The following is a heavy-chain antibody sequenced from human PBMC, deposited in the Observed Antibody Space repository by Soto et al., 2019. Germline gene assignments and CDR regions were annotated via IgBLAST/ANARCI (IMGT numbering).Heavy chain of an antibody. V-gene: IGHV4-38-2*02. Sequence: SETLSLTCAVSGYSISSGYYWGWIRQPPGKGLEWIGSIYHSGSTYYNPSLKSRVSISVDTSKNQFSLKLSSVTAADTAVYYCARDEYIVVVPAATPPPYNWFDPWGQGTLVTVSS. CDR1: GYSISSGYY. CDR3: ARDEYIVVVPAATPPPYNWFDP. CDR2: IYHSGST. D-gene: IGHD2-2*01. J-gene: IGHJ5*02.